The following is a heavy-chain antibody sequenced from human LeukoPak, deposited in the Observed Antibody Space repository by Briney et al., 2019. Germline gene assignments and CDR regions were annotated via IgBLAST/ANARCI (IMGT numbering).Heavy chain of an antibody. D-gene: IGHD2-15*01. J-gene: IGHJ6*02. Sequence: SETLSLTCAVYGGSFSGYYWSWIRQPPGKGLEWIGEINHSGSTNYNPSLKSRVTISVDTSKNQFSLRLSSVTAADTAVYYCARGRVVVVAATRYGMDVWGQGTTVTVSS. CDR2: INHSGST. V-gene: IGHV4-34*01. CDR1: GGSFSGYY. CDR3: ARGRVVVVAATRYGMDV.